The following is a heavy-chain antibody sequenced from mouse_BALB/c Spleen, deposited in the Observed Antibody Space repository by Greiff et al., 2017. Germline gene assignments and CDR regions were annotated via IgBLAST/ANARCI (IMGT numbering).Heavy chain of an antibody. V-gene: IGHV1S132*01. CDR1: GYTFTSYW. J-gene: IGHJ2*01. Sequence: QGQLQQSGADLVKPGASVKLSCKASGYTFTSYWMNWVKQRPGQGLEWIGCISPGSGSTYYNEMFKGKATLTADTSSSTAYMQLSSLSSEDSAVYCCARWNFDYWGQGTTLTVSS. CDR2: ISPGSGST. CDR3: ARWNFDY.